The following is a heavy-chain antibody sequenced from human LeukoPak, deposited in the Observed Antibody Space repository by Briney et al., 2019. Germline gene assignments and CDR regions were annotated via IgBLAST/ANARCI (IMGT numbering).Heavy chain of an antibody. Sequence: PSETLSLTCTVSGGSISSYYWSWIRQPPGKGLEWIGYIYYSGSTNYNPSLKSRVTISVDTSKNQFSLKLSSVTAADTAVHYCARQTVYYFDYWGQGTLVTVSS. CDR1: GGSISSYY. CDR2: IYYSGST. V-gene: IGHV4-59*01. CDR3: ARQTVYYFDY. D-gene: IGHD1-1*01. J-gene: IGHJ4*02.